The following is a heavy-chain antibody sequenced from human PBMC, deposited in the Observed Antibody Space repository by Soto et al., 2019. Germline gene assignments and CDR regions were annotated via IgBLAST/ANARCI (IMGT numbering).Heavy chain of an antibody. D-gene: IGHD1-1*01. J-gene: IGHJ3*02. V-gene: IGHV4-34*01. CDR2: MSHSGGT. CDR1: GGFVTSGSYY. Sequence: QVQLQQGGAGLLKPSETLSLTCAVYGGFVTSGSYYWSWIRQPPGKGLEWIGEMSHSGGTHFNPSLKSRVTISVDTAKNQFTLKMSSVTAAYTALYYCTRVERGTATTVVDAFDIWGPGTVVTVSS. CDR3: TRVERGTATTVVDAFDI.